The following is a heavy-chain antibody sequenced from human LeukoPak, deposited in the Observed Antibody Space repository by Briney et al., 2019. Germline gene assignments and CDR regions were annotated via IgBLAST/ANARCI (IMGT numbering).Heavy chain of an antibody. CDR1: GGSISSYY. D-gene: IGHD6-19*01. J-gene: IGHJ4*02. CDR2: IYYSGST. V-gene: IGHV4-59*01. CDR3: ARSPYILAVAGYFDY. Sequence: SEALSLTCTVSGGSISSYYWSWIRQPPGKGLEWIGYIYYSGSTNYNPSLKSRVTISVDTSKNQFSLKLSSVTAADTAVYYCARSPYILAVAGYFDYWGQGTLVTVSS.